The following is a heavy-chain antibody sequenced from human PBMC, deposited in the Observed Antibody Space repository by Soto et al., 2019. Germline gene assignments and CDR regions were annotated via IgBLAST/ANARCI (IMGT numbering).Heavy chain of an antibody. CDR1: GFTFSSYA. CDR2: ISGSGGST. D-gene: IGHD6-25*01. CDR3: AEVRAAAGLVNWFDH. V-gene: IGHV3-23*01. J-gene: IGHJ5*02. Sequence: EVQLLESGGGVVQPGGSLRLSCAASGFTFSSYAMSWARQAPGKGLDWVSAISGSGGSTYYADSRKGRLSISRVNSHKTLYMHMKSLRAENRAGYYCAEVRAAAGLVNWFDHWGVGPLGTLAS.